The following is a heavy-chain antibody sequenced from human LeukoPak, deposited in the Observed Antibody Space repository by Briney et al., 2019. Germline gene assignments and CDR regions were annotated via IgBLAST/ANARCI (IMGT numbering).Heavy chain of an antibody. CDR2: FNSDGSST. Sequence: GGSLRLSCAASGFTFSSYWMHWVRQAPGKGLVWVSRFNSDGSSTSYADSVKGRFTISRDNAKNTLYLQMNSLRAEDTAVYYCARGGDFWSDYSLYYFDYWGQATLVTVSS. D-gene: IGHD3-3*01. CDR1: GFTFSSYW. CDR3: ARGGDFWSDYSLYYFDY. J-gene: IGHJ4*02. V-gene: IGHV3-74*01.